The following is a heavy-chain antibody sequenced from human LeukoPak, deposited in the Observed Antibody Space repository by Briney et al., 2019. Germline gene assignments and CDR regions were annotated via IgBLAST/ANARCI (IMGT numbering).Heavy chain of an antibody. CDR2: TYYRSKWFN. CDR3: ARGAWRSFDY. V-gene: IGHV6-1*01. J-gene: IGHJ4*02. Sequence: SQTLSLTCAISGDSVSSNGVAWNWIRQSPSRGLEGLGRTYYRSKWFNDYAVSVNSRITISPDISKNQFSLQLNSVTPEDTAVYFCARGAWRSFDYWGQGTLVTVTS. CDR1: GDSVSSNGVA.